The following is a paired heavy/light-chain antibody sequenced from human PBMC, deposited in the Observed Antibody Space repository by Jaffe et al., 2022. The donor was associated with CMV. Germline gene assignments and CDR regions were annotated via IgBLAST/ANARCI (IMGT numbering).Light chain of an antibody. CDR2: DVT. J-gene: IGLJ2*01. V-gene: IGLV2-14*03. Sequence: QSALTQPASVSGSPGQSITISCTGTSSDIGAYNYVSWYQQHPGKAPKLMIFDVTIRPSGVSDRFSASKSGNTASLTISGLQAEDEADYYCSSYTSINSLVVVFGGGTKLTVL. CDR1: SSDIGAYNY. CDR3: SSYTSINSLVVV.
Heavy chain of an antibody. J-gene: IGHJ4*02. D-gene: IGHD6-6*01. CDR1: GFSLRDSGVG. CDR2: IYWNNNE. Sequence: QITLEESGPTLVKPTQTLTLTCTFSGFSLRDSGVGVGWIRQPPGKALEWLALIYWNNNEHYIPSLSNRLTVTKDTSKNQVILTMTNMDPVDTATYYCAHRRPAARPGYFDFWGQGTLITVSS. CDR3: AHRRPAARPGYFDF. V-gene: IGHV2-5*01.